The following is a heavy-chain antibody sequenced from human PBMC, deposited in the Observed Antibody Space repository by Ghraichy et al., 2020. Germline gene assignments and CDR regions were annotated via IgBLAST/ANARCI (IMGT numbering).Heavy chain of an antibody. Sequence: LSLTCAASGFSFRGFAMSWVRQAPGKGLEWVSGLSGSGETTHYADSVKGRFTISRDNSKNTLYLQMTSLRAEDTAVYYCARVSGYNGYWADYWGQGTLVTVSS. CDR3: ARVSGYNGYWADY. J-gene: IGHJ4*02. CDR2: LSGSGETT. CDR1: GFSFRGFA. D-gene: IGHD5-12*01. V-gene: IGHV3-23*01.